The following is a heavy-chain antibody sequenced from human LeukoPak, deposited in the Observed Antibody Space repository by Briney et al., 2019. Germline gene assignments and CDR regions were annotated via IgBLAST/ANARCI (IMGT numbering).Heavy chain of an antibody. Sequence: PSETLSLTCTVSGGSISSGGYYWSWIRQHPGKGLEWIGYIYYSGSTYYNPSLKSRVTISVDTSKNQFSLKLSSVTAADTAVYYCARDSVASRDYYYYGVDVWGQGTTVTVSS. CDR1: GGSISSGGYY. CDR3: ARDSVASRDYYYYGVDV. CDR2: IYYSGST. V-gene: IGHV4-31*03. J-gene: IGHJ6*02.